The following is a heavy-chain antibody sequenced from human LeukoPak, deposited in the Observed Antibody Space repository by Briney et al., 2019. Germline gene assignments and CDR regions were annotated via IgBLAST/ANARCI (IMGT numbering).Heavy chain of an antibody. CDR1: GFTFSSYA. Sequence: GRSLRLSCAASGFTFSSYAMHWVRQAPGKGLEYVSAISSNGGSTYYANSVKGRFTISRDNSKNTLYLQMGSLRAEDMAVYYCASSRSYSYGYYFDYWGQGTLVTVSS. D-gene: IGHD5-18*01. CDR2: ISSNGGST. CDR3: ASSRSYSYGYYFDY. V-gene: IGHV3-64*01. J-gene: IGHJ4*02.